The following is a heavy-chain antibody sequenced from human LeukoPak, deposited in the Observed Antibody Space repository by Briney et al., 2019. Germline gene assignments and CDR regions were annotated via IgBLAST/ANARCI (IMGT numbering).Heavy chain of an antibody. V-gene: IGHV3-20*04. CDR2: INWNGGST. CDR1: GFIFNDYG. D-gene: IGHD6-19*01. J-gene: IGHJ4*02. Sequence: PGRSLRLSCAASGFIFNDYGMTWVRQAPGKGLEWVSSINWNGGSTGYADSVKGRFTISRDNAKNSLFLQMNSLRAEDTALYYCARTLTPVADFDYWGQGTLVTVSS. CDR3: ARTLTPVADFDY.